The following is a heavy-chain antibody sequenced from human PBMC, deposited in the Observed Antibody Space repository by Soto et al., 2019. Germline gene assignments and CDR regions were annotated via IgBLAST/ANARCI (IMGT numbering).Heavy chain of an antibody. D-gene: IGHD6-19*01. CDR2: ISRTGGST. CDR1: GFTFTTYA. Sequence: GGSLRLSCAASGFTFTTYAMSWVRQAPGKGPEWVSAISRTGGSTYYADSVKGRFTISRDNSKNTLSLQMNSLRAEDTAVYYCAKAPQGSGWYYFDYWGQGTLVTVSS. J-gene: IGHJ4*02. CDR3: AKAPQGSGWYYFDY. V-gene: IGHV3-23*01.